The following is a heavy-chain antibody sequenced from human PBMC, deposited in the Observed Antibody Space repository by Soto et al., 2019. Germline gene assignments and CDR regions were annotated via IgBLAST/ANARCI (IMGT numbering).Heavy chain of an antibody. D-gene: IGHD2-15*01. V-gene: IGHV3-30*18. CDR1: GFSFNNYG. CDR3: TKDERFDSGGRLYYYYYGLDV. Sequence: GGSLRLSCAASGFSFNNYGMHWVRQAPGKGLEWVAIISNDGSNKFYAYSVRGRFTISRDNSKNTLFLQMNSLRAEDTAVYFCTKDERFDSGGRLYYYYYGLDVWGQGTTVTVSS. J-gene: IGHJ6*02. CDR2: ISNDGSNK.